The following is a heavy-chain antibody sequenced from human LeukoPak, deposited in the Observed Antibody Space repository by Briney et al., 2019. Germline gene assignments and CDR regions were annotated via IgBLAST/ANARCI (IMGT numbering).Heavy chain of an antibody. D-gene: IGHD5-24*01. CDR2: IYYSGST. CDR3: AREPGWLQPYFDY. CDR1: GRSISSGDYY. V-gene: IGHV4-30-4*08. J-gene: IGHJ4*02. Sequence: SQTLSLTCTVSGRSISSGDYYWSWIRQPPGKGLEWIGYIYYSGSTYYNPSLKSRVTISVDTSKNQFSLKLSSVTAADTAVYYCAREPGWLQPYFDYWGQGTLVTVSS.